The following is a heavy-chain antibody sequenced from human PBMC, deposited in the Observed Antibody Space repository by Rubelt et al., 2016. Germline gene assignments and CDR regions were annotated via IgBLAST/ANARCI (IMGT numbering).Heavy chain of an antibody. CDR1: GFTFSTYS. CDR3: TREFSSDPYYFES. V-gene: IGHV3-7*01. J-gene: IGHJ4*02. CDR2: IKEDGSEK. D-gene: IGHD2-21*02. Sequence: EVQLVESGGGLVQPGGSLRLSCAASGFTFSTYSMNWVRQAPGKGLEWVANIKEDGSEKNYVDSVKGRFTISRDNAKNSMYLQMNGLRAEDTAVYYCTREFSSDPYYFESWGQGTLVTVSS.